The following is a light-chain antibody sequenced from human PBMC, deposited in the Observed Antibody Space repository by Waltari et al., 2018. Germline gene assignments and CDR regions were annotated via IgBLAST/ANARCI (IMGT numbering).Light chain of an antibody. CDR1: ALPNQH. CDR2: KDT. J-gene: IGLJ3*02. V-gene: IGLV3-25*03. Sequence: SYELTQPPSVSVSPGQTARITCSADALPNQHPPWYQQKPGQAPVLVIYKDTERPSGIPERFSGSNSGTTVTLTISGVQAEDEADYYCQSADSSGPYRVFGGGTKLTVL. CDR3: QSADSSGPYRV.